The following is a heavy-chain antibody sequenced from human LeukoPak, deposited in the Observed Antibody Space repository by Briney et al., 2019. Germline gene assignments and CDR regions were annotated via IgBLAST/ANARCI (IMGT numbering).Heavy chain of an antibody. CDR1: GFTFNDYW. D-gene: IGHD5-12*01. Sequence: GGSLRLSCTASGFTFNDYWMTWVRQTPGKGLEWLANINEDGSAKNYVDSVKGRFTISRDNAVNSLYLQMNSLRAEDTAVYYCARVGYSGYEVDIWGQGTMVTVSS. CDR2: INEDGSAK. J-gene: IGHJ3*02. V-gene: IGHV3-7*01. CDR3: ARVGYSGYEVDI.